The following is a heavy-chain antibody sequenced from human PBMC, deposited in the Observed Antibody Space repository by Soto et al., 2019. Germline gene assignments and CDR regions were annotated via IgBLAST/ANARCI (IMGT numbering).Heavy chain of an antibody. CDR2: IDWDDDK. V-gene: IGHV2-70*01. CDR3: ARTYYYDSSGYHGFDY. D-gene: IGHD3-22*01. Sequence: TLSLTCAVSGGSISSGGYSWSWIRQPPGKALEWLALIDWDDDKYDSTSLKTRLAISKDTSKNQVVLTMTNMDPVDTATYYCARTYYYDSSGYHGFDYWGQGTLVTVSS. CDR1: GGSISSGGYS. J-gene: IGHJ4*02.